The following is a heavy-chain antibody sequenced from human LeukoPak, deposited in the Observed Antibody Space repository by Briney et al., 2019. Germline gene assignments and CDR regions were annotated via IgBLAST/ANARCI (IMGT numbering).Heavy chain of an antibody. D-gene: IGHD2-21*02. CDR3: ARDGLRRPPTPYCGGDCPLDY. CDR2: TNWDDGRT. Sequence: GGSLRLSCAASGFTIDDYAMSWVRQTPGKGLEWVSGTNWDDGRTGYADSVKGRFTISRDNAKNSLYLQMNSLRVEDTAMYYCARDGLRRPPTPYCGGDCPLDYWGQGTLVSVSS. J-gene: IGHJ4*02. CDR1: GFTIDDYA. V-gene: IGHV3-20*04.